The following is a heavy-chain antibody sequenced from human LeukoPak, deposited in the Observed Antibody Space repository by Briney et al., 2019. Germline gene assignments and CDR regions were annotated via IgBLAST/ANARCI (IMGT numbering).Heavy chain of an antibody. CDR2: IHYSGST. Sequence: SETLSLTCTVSGGSISSHYWSWIRQPPGKGLEWIGYIHYSGSTNYNPSLKSRVTISVDTSKNQFSLKLSSVTAADTAVYYCARMYYDFWSGYFSGRQGYNWFDPWGQGTLVTVSS. D-gene: IGHD3-3*01. CDR3: ARMYYDFWSGYFSGRQGYNWFDP. J-gene: IGHJ5*02. CDR1: GGSISSHY. V-gene: IGHV4-59*11.